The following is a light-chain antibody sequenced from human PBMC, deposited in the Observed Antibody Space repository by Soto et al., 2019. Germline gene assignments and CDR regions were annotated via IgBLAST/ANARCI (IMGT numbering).Light chain of an antibody. Sequence: VLTQPPSASGTPGQRVTISCSGGSSNIGTNSVNWYQQLPGRAPKLLIYNNDLRPSGVPDRFSGSKSGTSASLAISGLQSEDEADYYCAAWDDSLNGFYVFGIGTKLTVL. J-gene: IGLJ1*01. CDR3: AAWDDSLNGFYV. CDR1: SSNIGTNS. CDR2: NND. V-gene: IGLV1-44*01.